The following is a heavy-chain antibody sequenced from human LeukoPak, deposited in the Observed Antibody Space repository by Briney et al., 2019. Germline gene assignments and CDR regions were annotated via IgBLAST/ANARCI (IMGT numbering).Heavy chain of an antibody. CDR2: ISGTGSYK. CDR1: GFTFSRYS. CDR3: ARDFYDTSGYYYDY. Sequence: GGSLRLSCAASGFTFSRYSMNWVRQAPGKGLEWVSSISGTGSYKYYADSVKGRFTISRDNAKNSLYLQMNSLRAEDTAVYYCARDFYDTSGYYYDYWGQGTLVTVSS. V-gene: IGHV3-21*01. D-gene: IGHD3-22*01. J-gene: IGHJ4*02.